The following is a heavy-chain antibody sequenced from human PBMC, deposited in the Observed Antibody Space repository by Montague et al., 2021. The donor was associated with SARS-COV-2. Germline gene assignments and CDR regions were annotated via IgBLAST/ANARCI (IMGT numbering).Heavy chain of an antibody. CDR3: ARGHLSVSMIVVVFTSDSYYFDI. V-gene: IGHV4-34*01. J-gene: IGHJ4*02. Sequence: SETLSLTCAVYGGSFGDDNWSWFRQHPGKEGVWWGNISQRGRTTYNPSSMSRVTISVDKTKNQFSLKLTSVTAADTVLYFCARGHLSVSMIVVVFTSDSYYFDIWGRGALVTVSS. D-gene: IGHD3-22*01. CDR1: GGSFGDDN. CDR2: ISQRGRT.